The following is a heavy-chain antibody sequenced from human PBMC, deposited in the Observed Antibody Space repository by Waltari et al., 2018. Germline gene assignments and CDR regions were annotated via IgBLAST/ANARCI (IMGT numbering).Heavy chain of an antibody. D-gene: IGHD6-13*01. CDR2: IFSNDEK. V-gene: IGHV2-26*01. CDR1: GFPPSTARLA. Sequence: TLNESGPVLVKPTEPLTLTCTVSGFPPSTARLALTWIRQPPGKALEWLAHIFSNDEKSYSTSLKSRLTISKDTSKSQVVLTMTNMDPVDTATYYCARIPDGYYFDYWGQGTLVTVSS. J-gene: IGHJ4*02. CDR3: ARIPDGYYFDY.